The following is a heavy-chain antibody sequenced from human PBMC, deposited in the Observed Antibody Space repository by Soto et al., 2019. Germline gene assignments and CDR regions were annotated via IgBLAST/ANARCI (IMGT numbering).Heavy chain of an antibody. D-gene: IGHD6-6*01. CDR2: INHSGST. J-gene: IGHJ4*02. CDR3: ARGKGSSSDFDY. Sequence: QVQLQQWGAGLLKPSETLSLTCAVYGGSFSGYYWSWIRQPPGKGLEWIGEINHSGSTNYNPSLKSRFTISVDTSKNQFSLKLSSVTAADTAVYYCARGKGSSSDFDYWGQGTLVTVSS. CDR1: GGSFSGYY. V-gene: IGHV4-34*01.